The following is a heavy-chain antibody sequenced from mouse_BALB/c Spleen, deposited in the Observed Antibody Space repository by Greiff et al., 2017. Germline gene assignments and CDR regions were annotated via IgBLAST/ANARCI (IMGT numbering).Heavy chain of an antibody. CDR1: GYTFTSYW. CDR3: ARGIYYGSFAY. D-gene: IGHD1-1*01. V-gene: IGHV1-7*01. CDR2: INPSTGYT. J-gene: IGHJ3*01. Sequence: VQLQQSGAELAKPGASVKMSCKASGYTFTSYWMHWVKQRPGQGLEWIGYINPSTGYTEYNQKFKDKATLTADKSSSTAYMQLSSLTSEDSAVYYCARGIYYGSFAYWGQGTLVTVSA.